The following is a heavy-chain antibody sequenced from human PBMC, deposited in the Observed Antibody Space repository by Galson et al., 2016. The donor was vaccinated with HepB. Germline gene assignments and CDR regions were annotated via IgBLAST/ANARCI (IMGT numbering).Heavy chain of an antibody. CDR2: INPSGGTT. D-gene: IGHD1-26*01. CDR1: GYRFTGYY. V-gene: IGHV1-46*01. CDR3: ARPSGAGLEY. Sequence: SVKVSCKASGYRFTGYYMHWVRQAPGQGLQWMGRINPSGGTTTYAQQFQGRVTMTRDTSTSTVYMELHSLRSDDTAVYYCARPSGAGLEYWGKGTLVTVSS. J-gene: IGHJ4*02.